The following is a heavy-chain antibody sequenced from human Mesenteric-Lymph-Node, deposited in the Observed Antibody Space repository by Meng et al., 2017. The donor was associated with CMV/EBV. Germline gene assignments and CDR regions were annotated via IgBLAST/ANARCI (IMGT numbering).Heavy chain of an antibody. J-gene: IGHJ4*02. Sequence: VTLKHVGAGLLKPSETLSLPCAVYGGSFSGYDWSWIRQPPGKGLEWIGEINHSGSTNYNPSLKSRVTISVDTSKNQFSLKLSSVTAADTAVYYCARHQRWLKSEGGFNYWGQGTLVTVSS. CDR2: INHSGST. V-gene: IGHV4-34*01. CDR1: GGSFSGYD. D-gene: IGHD4-23*01. CDR3: ARHQRWLKSEGGFNY.